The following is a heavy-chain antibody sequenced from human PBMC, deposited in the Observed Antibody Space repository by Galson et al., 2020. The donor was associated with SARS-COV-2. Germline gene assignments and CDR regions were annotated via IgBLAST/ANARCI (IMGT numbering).Heavy chain of an antibody. CDR1: GGSITTDY. D-gene: IGHD3-22*01. J-gene: IGHJ3*02. Sequence: ASETLSLTCTVSGGSITTDYWTWIRQPPGKGLEWIAYISYRGNTKYNPSLKGRVTISLDKSRNQFSLRLRSVTAADTAFYYCARAPFDTIGDDVFDIWGQGTMVTISS. CDR3: ARAPFDTIGDDVFDI. V-gene: IGHV4-59*01. CDR2: ISYRGNT.